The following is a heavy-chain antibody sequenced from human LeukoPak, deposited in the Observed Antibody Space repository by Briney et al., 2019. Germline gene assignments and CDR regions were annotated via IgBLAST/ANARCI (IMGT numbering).Heavy chain of an antibody. CDR2: IYYSGST. CDR3: ASETYSSSSYYFDY. V-gene: IGHV4-30-4*01. J-gene: IGHJ4*02. CDR1: GGSISSGDYY. D-gene: IGHD6-6*01. Sequence: SETLSLTCTVSGGSISSGDYYWCWIRQPPGKGLEWIGYIYYSGSTYYNPSLKSRVTISVDTSKNQFSLKLSSVTAADTAVYYCASETYSSSSYYFDYWGQGTLVTVSS.